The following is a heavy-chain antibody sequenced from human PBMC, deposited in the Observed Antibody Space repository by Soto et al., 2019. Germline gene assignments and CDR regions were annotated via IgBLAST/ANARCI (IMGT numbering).Heavy chain of an antibody. CDR1: GFPFSSFG. CDR3: AKDTVVVPAATRFDY. D-gene: IGHD2-2*01. V-gene: IGHV3-21*04. CDR2: ISGSGKYT. J-gene: IGHJ4*02. Sequence: PGGSLRLSCAASGFPFSSFGLNWVRQAPGKGLEWVSSISGSGKYTYLADSVRGHFTISRDNSKSTLYLQMNSLRAEDTAVYFCAKDTVVVPAATRFDYWGQGARVTVSS.